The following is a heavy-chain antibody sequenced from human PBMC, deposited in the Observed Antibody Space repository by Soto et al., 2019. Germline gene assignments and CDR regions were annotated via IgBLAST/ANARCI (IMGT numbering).Heavy chain of an antibody. J-gene: IGHJ4*02. CDR2: IFQSGST. CDR1: GGTISSNNW. Sequence: SETLSLTCAVSGGTISSNNWWSWVLQPPGKGLEWIGEIFQSGSTHYSPSLKSRVTISVDKSKNHFSLNLTSVTAVDTAVYYCARVYSGSYSDSWGQGTLVTVSS. CDR3: ARVYSGSYSDS. V-gene: IGHV4-4*02. D-gene: IGHD1-26*01.